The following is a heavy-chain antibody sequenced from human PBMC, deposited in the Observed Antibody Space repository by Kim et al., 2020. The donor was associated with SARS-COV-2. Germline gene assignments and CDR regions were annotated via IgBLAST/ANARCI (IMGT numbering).Heavy chain of an antibody. Sequence: GGSLRLSCAASGFTFSDYYMSWIRQAPGKGLEWVSYISSSSSYTNYADSVKGRFTISRDNAKNSLYLQMNSLRAEDTAVYYCARDGRNCSGGSCYSDYWGQGTLVTVSS. V-gene: IGHV3-11*05. CDR2: ISSSSSYT. D-gene: IGHD2-15*01. CDR3: ARDGRNCSGGSCYSDY. J-gene: IGHJ4*02. CDR1: GFTFSDYY.